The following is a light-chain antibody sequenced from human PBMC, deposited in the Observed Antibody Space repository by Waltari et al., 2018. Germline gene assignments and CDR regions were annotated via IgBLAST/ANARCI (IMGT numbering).Light chain of an antibody. V-gene: IGLV2-8*01. CDR1: FSAIGSSHY. CDR3: SSYAGRNNFVV. J-gene: IGLJ2*01. Sequence: QSALTPPPSASGSPGQSVTIPCTGTFSAIGSSHYVTWYQPHPANAPKLIIYEVDRRPSGVPGRFSGSKSGDTASLTVSGLQTEDEADYHCSSYAGRNNFVVFGGGTKLTVL. CDR2: EVD.